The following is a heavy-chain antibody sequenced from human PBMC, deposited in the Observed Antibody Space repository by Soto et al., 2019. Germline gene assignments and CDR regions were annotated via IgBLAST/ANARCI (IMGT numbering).Heavy chain of an antibody. CDR2: IWYDGSNK. J-gene: IGHJ5*02. CDR3: ARDLGYSSSWGAFDP. D-gene: IGHD6-13*01. V-gene: IGHV3-33*01. CDR1: GFTFSSYG. Sequence: QTGGSLRISCAACGFTFSSYGRHGARQDPGKGLEWVAVIWYDGSNKYYADSVKGRFTISRDNSKNTLYLQMNSLRAEDTAVYYCARDLGYSSSWGAFDPWGQGTLVTVYS.